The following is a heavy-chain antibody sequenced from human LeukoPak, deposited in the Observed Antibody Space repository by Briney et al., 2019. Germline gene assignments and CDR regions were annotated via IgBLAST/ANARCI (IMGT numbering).Heavy chain of an antibody. CDR2: ISSSSSYI. CDR3: ARGHSGYDSSGYYLVDV. Sequence: GGSLRLSCAASGFTFSSYSMNWVRQAPGKGLEWVSSISSSSSYIYYADSVKGRFTISRDNAKNSLYLQMNSLRAEDTDVYYCARGHSGYDSSGYYLVDVWGKGTTVTISS. CDR1: GFTFSSYS. D-gene: IGHD3-22*01. J-gene: IGHJ6*04. V-gene: IGHV3-21*01.